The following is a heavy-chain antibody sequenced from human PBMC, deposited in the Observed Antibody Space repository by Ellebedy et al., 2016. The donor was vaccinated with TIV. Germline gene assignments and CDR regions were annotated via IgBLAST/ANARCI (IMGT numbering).Heavy chain of an antibody. V-gene: IGHV1-69*01. Sequence: ANYAQKFQGRVTITADESTSTAYMELSSLRSEDTAVYYCARDRGDWNYGYHYYYYMDVWGNGTTVTVSS. J-gene: IGHJ6*03. D-gene: IGHD1-7*01. CDR3: ARDRGDWNYGYHYYYYMDV. CDR2: A.